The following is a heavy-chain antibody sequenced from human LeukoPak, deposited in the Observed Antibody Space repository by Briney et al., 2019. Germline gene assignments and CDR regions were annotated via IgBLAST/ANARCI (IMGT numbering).Heavy chain of an antibody. Sequence: ASVKVSCKASGGTFSSYAISWVRQAPGQGLEWMGEIIPIFGTANYAQKFQGRVTITADESTSTAYMELSSLRSEDTAVYYCARDPGRGYEDYYYGMDVWGQGTTVTISS. V-gene: IGHV1-69*13. J-gene: IGHJ6*02. CDR1: GGTFSSYA. D-gene: IGHD5-18*01. CDR2: IIPIFGTA. CDR3: ARDPGRGYEDYYYGMDV.